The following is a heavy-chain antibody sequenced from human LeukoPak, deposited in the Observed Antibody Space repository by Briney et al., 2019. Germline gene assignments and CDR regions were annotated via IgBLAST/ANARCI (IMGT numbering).Heavy chain of an antibody. V-gene: IGHV3-30*02. J-gene: IGHJ4*02. CDR2: IRYDGSNK. CDR3: AKESWPRALDY. D-gene: IGHD5-24*01. Sequence: GTSLRLSCAASEFTFDSYAMHWVRQAPGKGLEWVAFIRYDGSNKYYADSVKGRFTISRDNSKNTLYLQMNSLRAEDTAVYYCAKESWPRALDYWGQGTLVTVSS. CDR1: EFTFDSYA.